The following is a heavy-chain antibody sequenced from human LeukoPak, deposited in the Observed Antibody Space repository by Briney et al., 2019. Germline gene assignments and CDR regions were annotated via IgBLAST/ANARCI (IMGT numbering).Heavy chain of an antibody. J-gene: IGHJ4*02. CDR3: ARRYFDRGASFDY. V-gene: IGHV3-7*01. CDR2: IKQDGREK. D-gene: IGHD3-9*01. Sequence: PGGSLRLSCAASGFTFSGYWMSWVRQAPGKGLEWVANIKQDGREKYYVDSVKGRLTISRDNAKNSLYLQMNSLRAEDTAVYYCARRYFDRGASFDYWGQGTLVTVSS. CDR1: GFTFSGYW.